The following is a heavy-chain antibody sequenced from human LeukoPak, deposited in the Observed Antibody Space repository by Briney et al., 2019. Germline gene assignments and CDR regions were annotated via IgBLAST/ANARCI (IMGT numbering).Heavy chain of an antibody. CDR1: GGSFSGYY. V-gene: IGHV4-34*01. CDR3: ARGKHLYYFDY. CDR2: INHSGST. Sequence: KPSETLSLTCAVYGGSFSGYYWSWIRQPPGKGLEWIGEINHSGSTNYNPSLKSRVTISVDTSKNQFSLKLSSVTAADTAVYYCARGKHLYYFDYWGQGTLVTVSP. J-gene: IGHJ4*02. D-gene: IGHD3-16*01.